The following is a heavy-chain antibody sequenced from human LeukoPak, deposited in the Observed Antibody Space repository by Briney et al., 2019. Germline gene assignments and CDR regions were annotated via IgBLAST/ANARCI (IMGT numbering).Heavy chain of an antibody. CDR1: GFTFSSYW. J-gene: IGHJ4*02. CDR2: ISSSSNTI. D-gene: IGHD2-15*01. CDR3: AGGRSTFGY. Sequence: PGGSLRLSCAASGFTFSSYWMHWVRQSPGKGLEWVSYISSSSNTIYYADSVKGRFTISRDNAKNSLFLQMNSLRDEDTAVYYCAGGRSTFGYWGQGTLVTVSS. V-gene: IGHV3-48*02.